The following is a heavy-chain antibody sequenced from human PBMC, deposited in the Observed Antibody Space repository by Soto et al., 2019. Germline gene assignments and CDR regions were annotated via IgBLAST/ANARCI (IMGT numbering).Heavy chain of an antibody. D-gene: IGHD3-9*01. CDR1: GYTFTGYY. V-gene: IGHV1-2*04. J-gene: IGHJ4*02. CDR3: ARDKGGFVWLLCAGLDD. CDR2: INPNSGGT. Sequence: ASVKVSCKASGYTFTGYYMHWVRQAPGQGLEWMGWINPNSGGTNYAQKFQGWVTMTRDTSISTAYMELSRLRSDDTAVYYCARDKGGFVWLLCAGLDDWGQGTLVTVSS.